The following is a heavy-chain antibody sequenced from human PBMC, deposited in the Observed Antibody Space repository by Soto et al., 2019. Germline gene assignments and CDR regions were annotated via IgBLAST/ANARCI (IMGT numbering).Heavy chain of an antibody. CDR2: IYYSGST. Sequence: SETLSLTCTVSGGSIIRSSYYWVWIRQPPGQGLEWIGSIYYSGSTYYNPSLKSRVTISVDTSKNQFSLKLSSVTAADTAVYYCARHGPEPSPRYSSSWYKSWGQGTLVTVSS. CDR3: ARHGPEPSPRYSSSWYKS. J-gene: IGHJ4*02. V-gene: IGHV4-39*01. CDR1: GGSIIRSSYY. D-gene: IGHD6-13*01.